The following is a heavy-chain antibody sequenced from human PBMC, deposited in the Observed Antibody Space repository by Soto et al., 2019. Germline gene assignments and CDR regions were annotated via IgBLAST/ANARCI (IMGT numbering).Heavy chain of an antibody. CDR1: GFTFSSYG. V-gene: IGHV3-33*01. CDR3: ASSGPPEYYYDSSVYTH. J-gene: IGHJ4*02. D-gene: IGHD3-22*01. Sequence: PGGSLRLSCAASGFTFSSYGMHWVRQAPGKGLEWVAVIWYDGSNKYYADSVKGRFTISRDNSKNTLYLQMNSLRAEDTAGYYCASSGPPEYYYDSSVYTHWGQGPLVTVSS. CDR2: IWYDGSNK.